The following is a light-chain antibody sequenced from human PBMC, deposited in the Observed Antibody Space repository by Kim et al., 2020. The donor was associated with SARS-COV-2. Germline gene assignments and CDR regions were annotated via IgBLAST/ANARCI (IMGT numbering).Light chain of an antibody. Sequence: DIQMTQSPSSLSASTGDRVTITCQASHDISNHLNWYQQKPGKAPKLLIYDASKVETGVPSRFSGSGSGTDFTFTISSLQPEDFATYYCQQYDTAPSCTFGQGTKVDIK. CDR1: HDISNH. CDR3: QQYDTAPSCT. J-gene: IGKJ2*02. CDR2: DAS. V-gene: IGKV1-33*01.